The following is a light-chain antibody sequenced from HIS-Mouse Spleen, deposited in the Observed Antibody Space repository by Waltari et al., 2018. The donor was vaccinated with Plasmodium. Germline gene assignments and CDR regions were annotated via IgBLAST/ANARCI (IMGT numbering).Light chain of an antibody. J-gene: IGLJ2*01. CDR3: QAWDSSTVV. CDR1: KLGDKY. CDR2: QDS. V-gene: IGLV3-1*01. Sequence: SYELTQPPSVSVSPGQTASITCSGDKLGDKYACWYQQKPGQSPGLVIYQDSKGPAGIPGRFSGSNSGNTATLTISGTQAMDEADYYCQAWDSSTVVFGGGTKLTVL.